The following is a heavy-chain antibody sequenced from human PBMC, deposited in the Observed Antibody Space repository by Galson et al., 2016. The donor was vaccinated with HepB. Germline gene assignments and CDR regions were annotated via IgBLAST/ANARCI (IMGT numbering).Heavy chain of an antibody. Sequence: SLRLSCAASGFTFSGSAMHWVRQASGKGLEWVGRIRSKANNYATAYAASVKGRFTISRDDSKNTAYLQMNSLKTEDTAVYYCARGTFCSGDSCYSPAFDMWGQGTMVTVSS. D-gene: IGHD2-15*01. V-gene: IGHV3-73*01. J-gene: IGHJ3*02. CDR2: IRSKANNYAT. CDR1: GFTFSGSA. CDR3: ARGTFCSGDSCYSPAFDM.